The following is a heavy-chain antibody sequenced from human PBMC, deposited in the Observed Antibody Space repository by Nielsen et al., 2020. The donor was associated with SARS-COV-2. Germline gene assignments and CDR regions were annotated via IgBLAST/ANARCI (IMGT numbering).Heavy chain of an antibody. Sequence: GESLKISCAASGFTFSSYGMHWVRQAPGKGLEWVAFIRYDGSNKYYADSVKGRFTISRDNSKNTLYLQMNSLRAEDTAVYYCAKGPKQYSGSYWYFDYWGQGTLVTVSS. CDR1: GFTFSSYG. CDR2: IRYDGSNK. D-gene: IGHD1-26*01. J-gene: IGHJ4*02. CDR3: AKGPKQYSGSYWYFDY. V-gene: IGHV3-30*02.